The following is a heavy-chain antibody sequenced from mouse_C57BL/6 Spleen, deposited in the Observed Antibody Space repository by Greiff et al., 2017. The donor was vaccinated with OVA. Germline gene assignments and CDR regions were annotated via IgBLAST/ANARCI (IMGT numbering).Heavy chain of an antibody. D-gene: IGHD1-1*01. CDR1: GYTFTSYW. Sequence: VQLQQSGAELVKPGASVKLSCKASGYTFTSYWMHWVKQRPGRGLEWIGRIDPNSGGTKYNEKFKSKATLTVDKPSSTAYMQLSSLTSEDSAVYYCASTITTVPAWFAYWGQGTLVTVSA. J-gene: IGHJ3*01. CDR3: ASTITTVPAWFAY. CDR2: IDPNSGGT. V-gene: IGHV1-72*01.